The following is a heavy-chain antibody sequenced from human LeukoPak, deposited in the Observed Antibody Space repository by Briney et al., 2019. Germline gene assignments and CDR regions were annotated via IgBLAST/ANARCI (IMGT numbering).Heavy chain of an antibody. D-gene: IGHD2-2*01. Sequence: TLSLTCTVSGGSISSGGYSWSWIRQPPGKGLEWIGYIYHSGSTYYNPSLKSRVTISVDRSKNQFSLKLSSVTAANTAVYYCARDLGYCSSTSCPGSGFDPWGQGTLVTVSS. V-gene: IGHV4-30-2*01. CDR3: ARDLGYCSSTSCPGSGFDP. J-gene: IGHJ5*02. CDR2: IYHSGST. CDR1: GGSISSGGYS.